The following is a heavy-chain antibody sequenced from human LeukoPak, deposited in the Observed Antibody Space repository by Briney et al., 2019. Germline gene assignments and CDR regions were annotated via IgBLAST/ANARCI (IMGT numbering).Heavy chain of an antibody. V-gene: IGHV4-34*01. J-gene: IGHJ4*02. CDR3: ARGANSYGFVY. CDR2: IYYSGST. D-gene: IGHD5-18*01. Sequence: SETLSLTCAVYGGSFSGYYWSWIRQPPGKGLEWIGSIYYSGSTYYNPSLKSRVTISVDTSKNQFSLKLSSVTAADTAVYYCARGANSYGFVYWGQGTLVTVSS. CDR1: GGSFSGYY.